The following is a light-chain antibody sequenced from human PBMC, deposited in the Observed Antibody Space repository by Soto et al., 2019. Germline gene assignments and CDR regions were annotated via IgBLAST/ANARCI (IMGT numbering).Light chain of an antibody. V-gene: IGKV3-15*01. Sequence: EIVMTRSPATLSVSPGERATLSCRSSHSVSSNLAWYQQKPVQAPRLLIYGASTRATGIPARFSGSGSGTEFTLTISSLQSEDFAVYYCQQYNNWPRTFGQGTKV. J-gene: IGKJ1*01. CDR3: QQYNNWPRT. CDR1: HSVSSN. CDR2: GAS.